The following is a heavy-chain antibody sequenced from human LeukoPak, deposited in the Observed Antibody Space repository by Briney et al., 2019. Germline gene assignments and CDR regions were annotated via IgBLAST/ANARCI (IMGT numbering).Heavy chain of an antibody. Sequence: ASVKVSCKASGYTFTSYDINWGRHATGEGLEWMGGMNPNRGNTRYAQKFQGRVTITRNTSISTAYMELSSLRSEDTAVYYCARGRGRYFDWLFRPYDAFDIWGQGTMVTVSS. J-gene: IGHJ3*02. D-gene: IGHD3-9*01. CDR2: MNPNRGNT. CDR3: ARGRGRYFDWLFRPYDAFDI. CDR1: GYTFTSYD. V-gene: IGHV1-8*03.